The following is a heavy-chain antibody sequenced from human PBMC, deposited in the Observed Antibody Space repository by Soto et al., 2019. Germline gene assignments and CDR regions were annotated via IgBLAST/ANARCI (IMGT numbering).Heavy chain of an antibody. V-gene: IGHV3-33*08. Sequence: QVELVESGGGVVQPGRSRRLSCAASGFTFRTYGMHWVRQTPVKGLEWVAGIDDDGSGKYYEDSVKGRFSISRDDYQGALYLQMNSLRAEDTAVYYCARNGCPKGVCLDLWGRGTLVSVSS. J-gene: IGHJ2*01. CDR2: IDDDGSGK. CDR3: ARNGCPKGVCLDL. CDR1: GFTFRTYG. D-gene: IGHD2-8*01.